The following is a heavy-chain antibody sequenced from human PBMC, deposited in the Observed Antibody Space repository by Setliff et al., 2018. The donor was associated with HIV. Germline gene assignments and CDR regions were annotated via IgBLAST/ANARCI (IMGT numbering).Heavy chain of an antibody. CDR2: FYYRGTT. Sequence: KPSETLSLTCTVTGGSISGNYYWTWIRQHPGKGLEWIGYFYYRGTTYYTPSLKSRVTISVDSSKNQFSLKLTSVTAADTAVYYCARGNIDYWTGYYSRSGYFYYMDVWGRGTTVTV. V-gene: IGHV4-31*03. D-gene: IGHD3-3*01. CDR3: ARGNIDYWTGYYSRSGYFYYMDV. J-gene: IGHJ6*03. CDR1: GGSISGNYY.